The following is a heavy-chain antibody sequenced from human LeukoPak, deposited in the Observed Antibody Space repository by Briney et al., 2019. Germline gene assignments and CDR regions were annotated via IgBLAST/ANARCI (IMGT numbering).Heavy chain of an antibody. V-gene: IGHV4-31*03. CDR1: GGSISSGGYY. CDR3: AGDASNAGGFDY. Sequence: SETLSLTCTVSGGSISSGGYYWSWIRQHPGKGLEWIGYTYYSGSTYYNPSLKRRVTISVNTSKNQFSLKLSSVTAADTAVYYCAGDASNAGGFDYWGQGTLVTVSS. CDR2: TYYSGST. J-gene: IGHJ4*02. D-gene: IGHD2-2*01.